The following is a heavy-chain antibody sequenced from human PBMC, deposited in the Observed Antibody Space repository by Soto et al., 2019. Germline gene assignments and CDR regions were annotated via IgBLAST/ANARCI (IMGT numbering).Heavy chain of an antibody. CDR3: TKDSCSSTSCYDSLFSGIDV. Sequence: QVQLVESGGGVVQPGRSLRLSCAASGFTFSSYGMHWVRQAPGKGLEWVAVILYDGSDKYYADSVKGRFTISRDNSKNTLYLQMSSLRAEDTAVYYCTKDSCSSTSCYDSLFSGIDVWGQGTRVTVSS. CDR1: GFTFSSYG. CDR2: ILYDGSDK. V-gene: IGHV3-30*18. J-gene: IGHJ6*02. D-gene: IGHD2-2*01.